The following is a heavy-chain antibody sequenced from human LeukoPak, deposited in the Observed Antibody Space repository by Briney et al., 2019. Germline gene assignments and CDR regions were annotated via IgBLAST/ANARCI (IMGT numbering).Heavy chain of an antibody. Sequence: GGSLRLSCAASGFTFSSFWMHWVRQAPGKGLVWVSYVNSDGGSTNYADSVKGRFTISRDNAKNTLYLQMNSLRVEDTAVYYCARHRSYLMDVWGQGTTVTVSS. V-gene: IGHV3-74*01. CDR3: ARHRSYLMDV. J-gene: IGHJ6*02. CDR1: GFTFSSFW. CDR2: VNSDGGST.